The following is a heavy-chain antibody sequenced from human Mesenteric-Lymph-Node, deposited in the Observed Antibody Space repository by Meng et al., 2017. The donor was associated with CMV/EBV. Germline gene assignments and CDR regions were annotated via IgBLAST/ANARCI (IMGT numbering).Heavy chain of an antibody. J-gene: IGHJ4*02. CDR2: TYYGGST. V-gene: IGHV4-59*01. CDR1: GGSFSGYY. D-gene: IGHD6-6*01. CDR3: ARSRAQYSSSFPSY. Sequence: SQTRSLTGAVYGGSFSGYYWSWIRRPPGKELEWVGYTYYGGSTNYNPSLKSRVTISVDTSKNQFSLKLSSVTVADTAVYYCARSRAQYSSSFPSYWGQGTLVTVSS.